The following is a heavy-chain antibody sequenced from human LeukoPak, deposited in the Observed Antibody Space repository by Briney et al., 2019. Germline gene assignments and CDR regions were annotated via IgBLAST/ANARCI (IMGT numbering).Heavy chain of an antibody. D-gene: IGHD6-13*01. CDR1: GFTSSSYS. J-gene: IGHJ4*02. V-gene: IGHV3-21*01. Sequence: PGGSLRLSCAASGFTSSSYSMNWVRQAPGKGLEWVSSISSSSSYIYYADSVKGRFTISRDNAKNSLYLQMNSLRAEDTAVYYCARDAVGTGYSSSWYSDYWGQGTLVTVSS. CDR2: ISSSSSYI. CDR3: ARDAVGTGYSSSWYSDY.